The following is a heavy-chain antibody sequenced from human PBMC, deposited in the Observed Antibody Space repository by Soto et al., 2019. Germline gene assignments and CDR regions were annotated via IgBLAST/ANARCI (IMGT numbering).Heavy chain of an antibody. CDR1: GVSISSSSYY. CDR2: IYYSGST. J-gene: IGHJ6*02. V-gene: IGHV4-39*01. Sequence: PXETLSLTCAVAGVSISSSSYYWGWIRQPPGKGLEWIGSIYYSGSTYYNPSLKSRVTISVDTSKSQFSLKLSSVTAADTAVYYCARVGGDYYYYYGMDVWGQGSTVTVSS. D-gene: IGHD3-3*01. CDR3: ARVGGDYYYYYGMDV.